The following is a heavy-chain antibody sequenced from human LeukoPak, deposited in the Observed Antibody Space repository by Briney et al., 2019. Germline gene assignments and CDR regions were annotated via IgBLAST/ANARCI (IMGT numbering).Heavy chain of an antibody. Sequence: KPSETLSLTCTVSGGSISTYYWSWIRQPPGKGLEWIGYIYNSGSTNYNPSLKSRVTISVDTSKNQFSLKLSSVTAADTAIYYCARGRWLQLPDYWGQGTLVTVSS. CDR1: GGSISTYY. CDR2: IYNSGST. V-gene: IGHV4-59*01. J-gene: IGHJ4*02. D-gene: IGHD5-24*01. CDR3: ARGRWLQLPDY.